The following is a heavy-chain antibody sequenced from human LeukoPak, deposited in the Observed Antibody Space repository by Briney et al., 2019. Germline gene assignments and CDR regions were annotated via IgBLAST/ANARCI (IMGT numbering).Heavy chain of an antibody. V-gene: IGHV3-7*01. CDR2: INQDGSEK. J-gene: IGHJ4*02. CDR1: GFTLSRYW. CDR3: ARTRLSCDC. Sequence: PGGSLRLSCAASGFTLSRYWMTWVRQAPGKGREGVASINQDGSEKNYVDSVKGRFTISRDNAENSLYLQMNSLRDEDTAVYYCARTRLSCDCWGQGTLVTVS.